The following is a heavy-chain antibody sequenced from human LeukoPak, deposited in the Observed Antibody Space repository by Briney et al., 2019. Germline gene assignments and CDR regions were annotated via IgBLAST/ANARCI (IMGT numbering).Heavy chain of an antibody. Sequence: PRASVKVSCKASGYTFTSYGISWVRQAPGQGLEWMGWISAYNGNTNYAQKLQGRVTMTTDTSTSTAYMELRSLRSDDTAVYYCARERGGYYFDAFDIWGQGTMVTVSS. CDR1: GYTFTSYG. V-gene: IGHV1-18*01. J-gene: IGHJ3*02. D-gene: IGHD3-22*01. CDR2: ISAYNGNT. CDR3: ARERGGYYFDAFDI.